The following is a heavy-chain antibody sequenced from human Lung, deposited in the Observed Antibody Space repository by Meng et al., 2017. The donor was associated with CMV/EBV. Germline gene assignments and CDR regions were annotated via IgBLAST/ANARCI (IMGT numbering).Heavy chain of an antibody. J-gene: IGHJ1*01. V-gene: IGHV1-18*01. CDR3: ARDPRYSDNWFRAGAVQQ. CDR2: ISPYSGNT. CDR1: GYPFTSYG. D-gene: IGHD1-1*01. Sequence: QVQLVQSGPEGKKPGASVKVPCKNSGYPFTSYGISWVRQAPGQGLEWMGWISPYSGNTKYAQNLQGRVTLTTDTSTDTAYMELGSLIFDDTAVYYCARDPRYSDNWFRAGAVQQWGQGTLVTVSS.